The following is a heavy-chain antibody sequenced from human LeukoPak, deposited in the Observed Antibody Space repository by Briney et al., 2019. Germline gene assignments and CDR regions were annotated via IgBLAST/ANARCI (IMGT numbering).Heavy chain of an antibody. V-gene: IGHV3-7*01. D-gene: IGHD6-13*01. Sequence: GGSLRLSCAASGFTFSNYWMSWVRQAPGKGLEWVANIKQDGSERYYVDSVRGRFTISRDNAKNSLFLQIHSLRAEDTAVYYCATALHSSSRSFDYWGQGTLVAVSS. CDR3: ATALHSSSRSFDY. J-gene: IGHJ4*02. CDR2: IKQDGSER. CDR1: GFTFSNYW.